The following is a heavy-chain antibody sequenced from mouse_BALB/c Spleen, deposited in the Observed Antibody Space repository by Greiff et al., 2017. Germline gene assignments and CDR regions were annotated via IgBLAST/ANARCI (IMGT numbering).Heavy chain of an antibody. Sequence: QVQLQQSGPELVKPGASVKMSCKASGYTFTDYVISWVKQRTGQGLEWIGEIYPGSGSTYYNEKFKGKATLTADKSSNTAYMQLSSLTSEDSAVYFCASEGGFAYWGQGTLVTVSA. J-gene: IGHJ3*01. CDR2: IYPGSGST. V-gene: IGHV1-81*01. CDR3: ASEGGFAY. CDR1: GYTFTDYV.